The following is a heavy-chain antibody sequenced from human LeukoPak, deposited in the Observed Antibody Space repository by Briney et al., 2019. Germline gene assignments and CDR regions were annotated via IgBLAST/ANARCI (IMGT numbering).Heavy chain of an antibody. CDR1: GGSISSYY. Sequence: PSETLSLTCTVSGGSISSYYWNWIRQPPGKGLEWIGYIYYSGSTYYNPSLKSRVTISVDTSKNQFSLRLTSVTAADTAVYYCARLRVRGYGYGPWEGPTWLDYWGQGTLVTVSS. CDR2: IYYSGST. CDR3: ARLRVRGYGYGPWEGPTWLDY. V-gene: IGHV4-59*12. D-gene: IGHD5-18*01. J-gene: IGHJ4*02.